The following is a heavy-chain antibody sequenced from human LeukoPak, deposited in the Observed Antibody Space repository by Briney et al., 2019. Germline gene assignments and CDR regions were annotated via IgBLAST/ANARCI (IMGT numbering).Heavy chain of an antibody. Sequence: SQTLSLTCVISRDSVSSNIAAWNWIRQSPSRGLEWLGRTYYRSKWYSDYAVSVKSRITINADTSKNQFSLQLNSVTPEDTAVYYCARDEDGTKVRGHYYYGMDVWGQGTTVTVSS. D-gene: IGHD5-24*01. V-gene: IGHV6-1*01. CDR1: RDSVSSNIAA. CDR3: ARDEDGTKVRGHYYYGMDV. CDR2: TYYRSKWYS. J-gene: IGHJ6*02.